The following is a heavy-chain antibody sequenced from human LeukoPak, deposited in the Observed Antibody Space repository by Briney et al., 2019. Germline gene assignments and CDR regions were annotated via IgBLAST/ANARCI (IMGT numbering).Heavy chain of an antibody. CDR1: GFTFSDYY. CDR3: AREPAAGYYFDY. Sequence: GGSLRLSCAASGFTFSDYYMSWIRQAPGRGLEWVSYISSSGSTIYYADSVKGRFTIPRDNAKNSLYLQMNSLRAEDTAVYYCAREPAAGYYFDYWGQGTLVTVSS. CDR2: ISSSGSTI. J-gene: IGHJ4*02. D-gene: IGHD2-2*01. V-gene: IGHV3-11*04.